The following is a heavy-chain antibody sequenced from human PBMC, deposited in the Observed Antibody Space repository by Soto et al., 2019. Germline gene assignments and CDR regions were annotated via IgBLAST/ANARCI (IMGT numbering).Heavy chain of an antibody. CDR3: ARMRYNWNQYYYYGMDV. J-gene: IGHJ6*02. CDR1: GGTFSSYA. CDR2: IIPIFGTA. V-gene: IGHV1-69*01. D-gene: IGHD1-20*01. Sequence: QVQLVQSGAEVKKPGSSVKVSCKASGGTFSSYAISWVRQAPGQGLEWMGGIIPIFGTANYAQKFQGRVTITADESTSTAYRELSSLRSEDTAVYYCARMRYNWNQYYYYGMDVWGQGTTVTVSS.